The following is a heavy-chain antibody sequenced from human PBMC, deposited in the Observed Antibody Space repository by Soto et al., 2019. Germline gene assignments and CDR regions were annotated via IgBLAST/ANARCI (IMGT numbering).Heavy chain of an antibody. CDR3: ARTGDLSFVLGY. CDR2: IWYDGSQK. Sequence: QVQLVESGGGVVQPGRSLRLSCAASGFSFSKYGMQWVRQAPGKGLEWVAVIWYDGSQKYYGDSVKGRFTISRDNSKNTLYLQMNSLRGEDTAVYYCARTGDLSFVLGYWGQGTLVTVSS. D-gene: IGHD3-16*01. V-gene: IGHV3-33*01. J-gene: IGHJ4*02. CDR1: GFSFSKYG.